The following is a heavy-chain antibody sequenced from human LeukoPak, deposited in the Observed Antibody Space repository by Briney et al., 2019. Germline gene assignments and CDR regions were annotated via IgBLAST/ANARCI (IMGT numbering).Heavy chain of an antibody. J-gene: IGHJ6*03. CDR2: IYYSGST. D-gene: IGHD3-22*01. CDR3: AKESNYYDSSGYYYAAGSYYYYYMDV. CDR1: GGSIRNYY. Sequence: PSETLSLTCTIPGGSIRNYYRSCIRQPPVKGLECIGYIYYSGSTNYNPPHKSRVTISVHKSNNQFSLKLSSVTAADTAVYYCAKESNYYDSSGYYYAAGSYYYYYMDVWGKGTTVTVSS. V-gene: IGHV4-59*13.